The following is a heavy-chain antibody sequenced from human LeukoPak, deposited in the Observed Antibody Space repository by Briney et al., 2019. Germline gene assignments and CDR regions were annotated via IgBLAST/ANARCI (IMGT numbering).Heavy chain of an antibody. CDR2: IYYSGST. CDR1: GGPFSGYY. D-gene: IGHD3-10*01. CDR3: ARVGSGTSHDY. J-gene: IGHJ4*02. V-gene: IGHV4-59*01. Sequence: SETLSLTCAVYGGPFSGYYWSWIRQPPGKGLEWIGYIYYSGSTNYNPSLKSRVTISVDTSKNQFSLKLSSVTAADTAVYYCARVGSGTSHDYWGQGTLVTVSS.